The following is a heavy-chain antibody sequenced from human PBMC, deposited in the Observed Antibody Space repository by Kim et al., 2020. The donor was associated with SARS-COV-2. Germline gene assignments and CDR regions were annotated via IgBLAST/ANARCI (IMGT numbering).Heavy chain of an antibody. CDR3: ARGNNHGMDV. D-gene: IGHD1-20*01. CDR2: ISSDGRST. J-gene: IGHJ6*02. V-gene: IGHV3-74*01. CDR1: GFTFSSYA. Sequence: GGSLRLSCAASGFTFSSYAMHCVRQAPGKGLVWVSRISSDGRSTTYADSVKGRFSISRDNAKNTLYLQMNSLRAEDTAVYYRARGNNHGMDVWGQGTTVTVSS.